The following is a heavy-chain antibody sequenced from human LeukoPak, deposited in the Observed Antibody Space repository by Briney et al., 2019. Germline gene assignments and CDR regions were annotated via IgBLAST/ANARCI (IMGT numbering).Heavy chain of an antibody. CDR1: GGSISSYY. CDR3: AGYCSGGSCYSGDEDY. D-gene: IGHD2-15*01. J-gene: IGHJ4*02. Sequence: PSETLSLTCSVSGGSISSYYWSWIRQPPGKGLEWIGYIYYSGSTNYNPSLKSRVTISVDTSKNQFSLKLSSVTAADTAVYYCAGYCSGGSCYSGDEDYWGQGTLVTVSS. CDR2: IYYSGST. V-gene: IGHV4-59*08.